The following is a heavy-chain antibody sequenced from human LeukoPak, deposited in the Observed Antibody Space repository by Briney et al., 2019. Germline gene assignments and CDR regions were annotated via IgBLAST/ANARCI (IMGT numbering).Heavy chain of an antibody. CDR1: GASISTISFY. Sequence: SEALSLTCTVSGASISTISFYWGWIRQPPGKGLEWVGNIYNSGSTFYNPSLKSRVTISVDTSKNQLSLKLSSVTAADTAVYYCARHLLRGGSYPSLIDYWGQGTLVTVSS. CDR3: ARHLLRGGSYPSLIDY. D-gene: IGHD3-10*01. CDR2: IYNSGST. V-gene: IGHV4-39*01. J-gene: IGHJ4*02.